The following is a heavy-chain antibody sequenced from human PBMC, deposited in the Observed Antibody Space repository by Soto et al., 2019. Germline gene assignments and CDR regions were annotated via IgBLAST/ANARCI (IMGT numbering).Heavy chain of an antibody. CDR3: ASCSRYDFWSDSTSPSHYFDY. CDR2: ITSYNDNT. J-gene: IGHJ4*02. D-gene: IGHD3-3*01. Sequence: ASVKVSCQASGHTFTDHGITWVRQAPGQGLAWMGWITSYNDNTNYAHKLQGRVTMTTDTSTTTTYMELRSLRSDDTAVYYCASCSRYDFWSDSTSPSHYFDYWGQGTLLTASS. V-gene: IGHV1-18*04. CDR1: GHTFTDHG.